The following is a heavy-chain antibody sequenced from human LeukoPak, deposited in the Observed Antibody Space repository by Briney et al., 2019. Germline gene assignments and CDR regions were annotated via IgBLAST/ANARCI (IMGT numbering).Heavy chain of an antibody. Sequence: ASVKVSCKASGGTFSSYAISWVRQAPGQGLEWMGGIIPIFGTANYAQKFQGRVTITTDESTSTAYMELSSLRSEDTAVYYCARTQLLYRGYYYYMDVWGKGTTVTVSS. J-gene: IGHJ6*03. CDR2: IIPIFGTA. V-gene: IGHV1-69*05. CDR3: ARTQLLYRGYYYYMDV. CDR1: GGTFSSYA. D-gene: IGHD2-2*02.